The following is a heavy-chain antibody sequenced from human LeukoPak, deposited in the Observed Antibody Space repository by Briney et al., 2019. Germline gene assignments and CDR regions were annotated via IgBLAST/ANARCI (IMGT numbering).Heavy chain of an antibody. D-gene: IGHD3-22*01. CDR3: VKALYDSGGYYYAY. V-gene: IGHV3-64D*06. Sequence: GGSLRLSCAAAGFTFSNYWMHWVRQAPGKGLEYVSAISFDGGSVYYADSVKGRFTISRDNSKNTLYLQMSSLRLEDTAVYYCVKALYDSGGYYYAYWGQGTLVTVSS. J-gene: IGHJ4*02. CDR1: GFTFSNYW. CDR2: ISFDGGSV.